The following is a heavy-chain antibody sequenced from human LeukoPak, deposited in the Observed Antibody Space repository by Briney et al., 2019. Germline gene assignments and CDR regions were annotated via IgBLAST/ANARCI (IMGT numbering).Heavy chain of an antibody. CDR3: ATAKPYSGSYYFDY. Sequence: ASVKVSCKVSGYTLTELSMHWVRQAPGKGLEWMGGFDPEDGETIYAQKFQGRATMTEDTSTDTAYMELSSLRSEDTAVYYCATAKPYSGSYYFDYWGQGTLVTVPS. CDR2: FDPEDGET. CDR1: GYTLTELS. V-gene: IGHV1-24*01. D-gene: IGHD1-26*01. J-gene: IGHJ4*02.